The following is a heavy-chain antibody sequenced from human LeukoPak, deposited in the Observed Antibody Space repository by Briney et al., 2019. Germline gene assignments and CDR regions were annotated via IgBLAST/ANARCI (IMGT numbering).Heavy chain of an antibody. CDR1: AFSFGSYA. J-gene: IGHJ4*02. D-gene: IGHD1-1*01. CDR2: ISSDGGQT. V-gene: IGHV3-30*01. CDR3: ARDTGRTTGAPYTLKY. Sequence: GGSLRLSCAASAFSFGSYALHWVRQAPGKGLEWVAIISSDGGQTSYSDSVRGRLTISRDNSKSTIYLQVTSLRTEDTAVYYCARDTGRTTGAPYTLKYWGQGTLVTVSS.